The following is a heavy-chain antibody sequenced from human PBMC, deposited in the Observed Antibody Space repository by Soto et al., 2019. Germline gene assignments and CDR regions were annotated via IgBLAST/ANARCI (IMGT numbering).Heavy chain of an antibody. J-gene: IGHJ4*02. CDR3: AKEGAGGGGGYFDY. CDR2: ISGSGGST. V-gene: IGHV3-23*01. Sequence: EVQLLESGGGLVQPGGSLRLSCAASGFTFSSYAMSWVRQAPGKGLEWVSGISGSGGSTYYADSVKGRFTISRDNSKKTLYWKRNSPGAEDTALYYCAKEGAGGGGGYFDYWGQGTLVTVSS. CDR1: GFTFSSYA. D-gene: IGHD3-10*01.